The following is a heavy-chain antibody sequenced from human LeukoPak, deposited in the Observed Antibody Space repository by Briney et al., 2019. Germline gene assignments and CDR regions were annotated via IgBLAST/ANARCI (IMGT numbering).Heavy chain of an antibody. D-gene: IGHD6-13*01. CDR2: IIPILGIA. Sequence: SVKVSCKASGGTFSSYTISWVRQAPGQGLEWMGRIIPILGIANYARKFQGRVTITADKSTSTAYMELSSLRSEDTAVYYCARGIAAAGPPEYWGQGTLVTVSS. CDR3: ARGIAAAGPPEY. J-gene: IGHJ4*02. V-gene: IGHV1-69*02. CDR1: GGTFSSYT.